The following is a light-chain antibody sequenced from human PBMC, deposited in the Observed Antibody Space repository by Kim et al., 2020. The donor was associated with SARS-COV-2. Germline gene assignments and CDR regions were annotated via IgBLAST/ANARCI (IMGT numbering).Light chain of an antibody. Sequence: VSPGQTASITCSGDRLGDKYASWYRQKPGQSPVVVIYQDKKRPSEIPERFTGSNSGNTATLTISGTQAMDEADYYCQTWDSSTWVFGGGTQLTVL. J-gene: IGLJ3*02. CDR2: QDK. CDR3: QTWDSSTWV. CDR1: RLGDKY. V-gene: IGLV3-1*01.